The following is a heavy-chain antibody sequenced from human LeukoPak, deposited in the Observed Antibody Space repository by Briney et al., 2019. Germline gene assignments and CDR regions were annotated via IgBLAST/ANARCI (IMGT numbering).Heavy chain of an antibody. CDR2: VKQDGSEK. CDR3: VRGKLYSSGY. Sequence: GGSLRLSCAASGFTFSSYWMSWVRQAPGKGLEWVANVKQDGSEKYYVDSVKGRFTISGDNAKNSLSLQMNSLRAEDTAVYYCVRGKLYSSGYWGQGTLVTVSS. D-gene: IGHD3-22*01. CDR1: GFTFSSYW. J-gene: IGHJ4*02. V-gene: IGHV3-7*01.